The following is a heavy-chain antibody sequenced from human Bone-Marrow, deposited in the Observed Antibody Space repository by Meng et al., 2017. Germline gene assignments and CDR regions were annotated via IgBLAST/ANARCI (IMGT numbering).Heavy chain of an antibody. V-gene: IGHV2-26*01. CDR1: GFSLSNARMG. CDR3: ARMTTYYYDSSGYYYNWFDP. D-gene: IGHD3-22*01. CDR2: IFSNDEK. Sequence: SGPTLVKPTETLTLTCTVSGFSLSNARMGVSWIRQPPGKALEWLAHIFSNDEKSYSTSLKSRLTISKDTSKSQVVLTMTNMDPVDTATYYCARMTTYYYDSSGYYYNWFDPWGQGTLVTVSS. J-gene: IGHJ5*02.